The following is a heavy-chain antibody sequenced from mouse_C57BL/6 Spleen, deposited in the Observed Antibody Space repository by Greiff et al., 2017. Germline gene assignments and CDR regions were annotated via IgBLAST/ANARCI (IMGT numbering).Heavy chain of an antibody. CDR3: ARNYYVSSYVDY. D-gene: IGHD1-1*01. J-gene: IGHJ2*01. CDR1: GYTFTDHT. Sequence: VQLQQSDAELVKPGASVKISCKVSGYTFTDHTINWMKQRPEQGLEWIGNIYPRDGSTKYNVKFKGKATLTADKSSSTAYMQLNSLPSEDSAVYFCARNYYVSSYVDYWGQGTTLTVSS. V-gene: IGHV1-78*01. CDR2: IYPRDGST.